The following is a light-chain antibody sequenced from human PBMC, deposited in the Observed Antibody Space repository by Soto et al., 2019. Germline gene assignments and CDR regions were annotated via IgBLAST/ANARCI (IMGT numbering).Light chain of an antibody. J-gene: IGKJ4*01. Sequence: EIVMTQSPTTLSVSPGETVTLSCRASQTISTNLAWYQQKPGQAPRLLIYGASTRATGIPARFSGSGSGTEFTLTITRPLTEDFAVYYCQQYSHWPPITFGGGARVEIK. CDR3: QQYSHWPPIT. CDR2: GAS. V-gene: IGKV3D-15*01. CDR1: QTISTN.